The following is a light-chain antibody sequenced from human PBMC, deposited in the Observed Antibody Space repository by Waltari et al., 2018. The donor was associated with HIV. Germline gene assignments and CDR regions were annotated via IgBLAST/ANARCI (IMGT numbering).Light chain of an antibody. J-gene: IGLJ2*01. V-gene: IGLV3-1*01. CDR3: QAWDRSNVV. CDR1: RLGDQY. CDR2: QDI. Sequence: SYELTQPPSVSVSPGQTATITCSGARLGDQYACWYQQKPGQSPVLVIYQDIKRPSGIPERFSGSNSGNTATLTVSGTQPMDEADYYCQAWDRSNVVFGGGTKLTVL.